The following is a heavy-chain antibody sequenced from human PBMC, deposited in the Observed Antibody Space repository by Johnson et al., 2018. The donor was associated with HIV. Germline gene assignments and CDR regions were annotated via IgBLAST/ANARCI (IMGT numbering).Heavy chain of an antibody. J-gene: IGHJ3*01. CDR1: GFTFSRSW. V-gene: IGHV3-74*02. CDR3: ARTSCSGARCLGYDPFNL. D-gene: IGHD2-15*01. CDR2: SNSDGSIT. Sequence: MMLVESGGGLVKPGGSLRLSCAASGFTFSRSWMHWVRQAPGKGLVWVSRSNSDGSITNYADSVKGRFTIARDNAKNTLYLELKSLRSEDTAVYYCARTSCSGARCLGYDPFNLWGQGTLVTVSS.